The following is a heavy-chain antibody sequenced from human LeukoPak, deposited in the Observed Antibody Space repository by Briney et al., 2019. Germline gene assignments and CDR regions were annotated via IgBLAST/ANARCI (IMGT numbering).Heavy chain of an antibody. CDR3: AKGRSAVPDF. J-gene: IGHJ4*02. CDR1: GYTFIDQY. Sequence: GASVKVSCKASGYTFIDQYVHWVRQAPGQGLEWMGWINANGGVTKYAQRFKDRVTRTRATSISTAYMELRGLTVNDTAIYYCAKGRSAVPDFWGQGTLVTVSS. CDR2: INANGGVT. V-gene: IGHV1-2*02. D-gene: IGHD6-19*01.